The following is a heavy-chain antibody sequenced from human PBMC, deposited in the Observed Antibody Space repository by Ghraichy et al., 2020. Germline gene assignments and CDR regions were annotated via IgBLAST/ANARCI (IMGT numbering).Heavy chain of an antibody. Sequence: GESLNISCKGSGYSFTTFWIGWVRQMPGKGLECMALIYAGDPAHIRYSPSFQGQVTISTDKSTNTAYLQWNSLKDSDTAIYYCASSTYSYDTSGFYPPYFDYWGQGTPVTVSS. CDR1: GYSFTTFW. D-gene: IGHD3-22*01. J-gene: IGHJ4*02. V-gene: IGHV5-51*01. CDR3: ASSTYSYDTSGFYPPYFDY. CDR2: IYAGDPAH.